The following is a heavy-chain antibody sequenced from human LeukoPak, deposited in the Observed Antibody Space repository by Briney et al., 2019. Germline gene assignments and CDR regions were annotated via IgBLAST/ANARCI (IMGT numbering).Heavy chain of an antibody. Sequence: GGSLRLSCAASGFTFYSYSMNWVRQAPGKGLEWVSGIGASGRNTYYADSVQGRFTISRDNSQDKLFLQMNSLRDDDTAIYYCTKEPELLPSGDWFDPWGQGTLVTVSS. CDR1: GFTFYSYS. J-gene: IGHJ5*02. V-gene: IGHV3-23*01. CDR3: TKEPELLPSGDWFDP. D-gene: IGHD1-14*01. CDR2: IGASGRNT.